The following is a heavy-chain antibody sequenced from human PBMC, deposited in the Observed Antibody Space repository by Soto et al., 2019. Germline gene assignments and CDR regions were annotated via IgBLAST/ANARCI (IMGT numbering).Heavy chain of an antibody. CDR1: GGSISSGGYY. CDR3: ARAKTGPDLYYYYGMDV. D-gene: IGHD3-3*01. J-gene: IGHJ6*02. Sequence: PSETLSLTCTVSGGSISSGGYYWSWIRQHPGKGLEWIGYIYYSGSTYYNPSLKSRVTISVDTSKNQFSLKLSSVTAADTAVYYCARAKTGPDLYYYYGMDVWGQGTTVTVSS. CDR2: IYYSGST. V-gene: IGHV4-31*03.